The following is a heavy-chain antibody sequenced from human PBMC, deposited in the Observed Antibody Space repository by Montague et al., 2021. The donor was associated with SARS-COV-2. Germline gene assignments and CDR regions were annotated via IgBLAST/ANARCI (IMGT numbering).Heavy chain of an antibody. Sequence: SETLSLTCTVSGGSISRSYWSWIRQPPGKGLEWTGYIHYTGSTDYNPSLKSRVTISVDTSKNQLSPKLISVTAADTAVYFCARHMSDCSKGICHTYYYGWDVWGQGTTVTVSS. J-gene: IGHJ6*02. V-gene: IGHV4-59*08. CDR1: GGSISRSY. D-gene: IGHD2-8*01. CDR3: ARHMSDCSKGICHTYYYGWDV. CDR2: IHYTGST.